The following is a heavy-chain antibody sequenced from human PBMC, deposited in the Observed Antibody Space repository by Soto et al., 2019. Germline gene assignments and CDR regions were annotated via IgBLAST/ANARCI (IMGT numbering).Heavy chain of an antibody. Sequence: SVKVSCKASGGTFSSYAISWVRQAPGQGLEWMGGIIPIFGTANYAQKFQGRVTITADESTSTAYMELSSLRSEDTAVYYCARDSALWFGPWYFDLWGRGTLVTVSS. D-gene: IGHD3-10*01. CDR3: ARDSALWFGPWYFDL. CDR2: IIPIFGTA. V-gene: IGHV1-69*13. CDR1: GGTFSSYA. J-gene: IGHJ2*01.